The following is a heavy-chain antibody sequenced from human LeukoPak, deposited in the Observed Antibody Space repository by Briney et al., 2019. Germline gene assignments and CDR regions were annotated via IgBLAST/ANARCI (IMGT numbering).Heavy chain of an antibody. CDR2: IYYSGST. V-gene: IGHV4-59*11. J-gene: IGHJ5*02. CDR3: ARELVDDIVVVPAAIDGWFDP. CDR1: GGSISSHY. Sequence: SETLSLTCTVSGGSISSHYWSWIRQPPGKGLEWIGYIYYSGSTNYNPSLKSRVTISVDTSKNQFSLKLSSVTAADTAVYYCARELVDDIVVVPAAIDGWFDPWGQGTLVTVSS. D-gene: IGHD2-2*01.